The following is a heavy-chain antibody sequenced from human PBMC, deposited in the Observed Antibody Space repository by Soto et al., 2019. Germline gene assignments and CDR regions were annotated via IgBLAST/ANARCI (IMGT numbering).Heavy chain of an antibody. CDR1: GFTFSSYA. J-gene: IGHJ4*02. CDR2: ISYDGSNK. D-gene: IGHD3-3*01. CDR3: ARDLNYDFWSGYYLGTSVLDY. Sequence: GGSLRLSCAASGFTFSSYAMHWARQAPGKGLEWVAVISYDGSNKYYADSVKGRFTISRDNSKNTLYLQMNSLRAEDTAVYYCARDLNYDFWSGYYLGTSVLDYWGQGTLVTVSS. V-gene: IGHV3-30-3*01.